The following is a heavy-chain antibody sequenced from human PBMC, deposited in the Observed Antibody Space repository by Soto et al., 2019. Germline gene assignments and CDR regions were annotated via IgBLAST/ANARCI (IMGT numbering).Heavy chain of an antibody. CDR1: GYTFTSYG. Sequence: QVQLVQSGPEVKKPGASVKVSCKTSGYTFTSYGISWVRQAPGQGLEWMGWITTDKGKTTYAQKFQGRVTMTTDTPTSTGYRELRSLRSDDTAVYYCATRSPAFDYWGQGTLVTVSS. V-gene: IGHV1-18*01. CDR3: ATRSPAFDY. CDR2: ITTDKGKT. J-gene: IGHJ4*02.